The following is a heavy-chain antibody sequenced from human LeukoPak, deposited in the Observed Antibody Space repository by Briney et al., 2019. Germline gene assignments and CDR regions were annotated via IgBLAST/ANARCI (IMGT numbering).Heavy chain of an antibody. CDR1: GFTFSSYA. V-gene: IGHV3-23*01. D-gene: IGHD2-2*01. Sequence: PGGSLRLSCAASGFTFSSYAMSWVRQAPGKGLEWVSAISGSGGSTYYADSVKGRFTISRDNSKNTLYLQMNSLRAEDTAVYYCALKGCSSTSCYLPERWVDYWGQGTLVTVSS. CDR3: ALKGCSSTSCYLPERWVDY. CDR2: ISGSGGST. J-gene: IGHJ4*02.